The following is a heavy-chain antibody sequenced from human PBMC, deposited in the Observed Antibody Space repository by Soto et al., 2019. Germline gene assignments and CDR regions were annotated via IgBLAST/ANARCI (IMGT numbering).Heavy chain of an antibody. CDR1: GGSISSYY. CDR3: ARGIVGATNFDY. Sequence: SETLSLTCTASGGSISSYYWSWIRQPPGKGLEWIGYIYYSGSTNYNPSLKSRVTISVDTSKNQFSLKLSSVTAADTAVYYCARGIVGATNFDYWGQGTLVTVSS. J-gene: IGHJ4*02. D-gene: IGHD1-26*01. CDR2: IYYSGST. V-gene: IGHV4-59*01.